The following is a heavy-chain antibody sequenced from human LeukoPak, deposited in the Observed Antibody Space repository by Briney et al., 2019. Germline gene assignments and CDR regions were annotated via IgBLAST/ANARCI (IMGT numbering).Heavy chain of an antibody. Sequence: SQTLSLTCTVSGGSISSGGYYWSWIRQHPGKGLEWIGYIYYSGSTYYNPSLKSRVTISVDTSKNQFSLKLSSVTAADTAVYYCARGTHSSSWYRNWFDPWGQGTLVTVSS. CDR2: IYYSGST. D-gene: IGHD6-13*01. J-gene: IGHJ5*02. V-gene: IGHV4-31*03. CDR3: ARGTHSSSWYRNWFDP. CDR1: GGSISSGGYY.